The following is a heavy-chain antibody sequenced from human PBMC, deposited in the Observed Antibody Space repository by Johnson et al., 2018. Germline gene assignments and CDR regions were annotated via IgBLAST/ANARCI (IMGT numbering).Heavy chain of an antibody. CDR2: IIPIFGTA. Sequence: VQLLESGAEVKKPGSSVKVSCKASGGTFSSYAINWVRQAPGQGLEWMGGIIPIFGTANYAQKFQGRVTIIADESTSTAYMELSSLRSEDTAVYYCARSSGYSYGSYYYYAMDVWGQGTTVTVSS. V-gene: IGHV1-69*01. CDR1: GGTFSSYA. J-gene: IGHJ6*02. CDR3: ARSSGYSYGSYYYYAMDV. D-gene: IGHD5-18*01.